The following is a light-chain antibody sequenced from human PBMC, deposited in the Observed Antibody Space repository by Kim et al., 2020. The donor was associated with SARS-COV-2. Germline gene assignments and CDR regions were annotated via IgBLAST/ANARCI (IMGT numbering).Light chain of an antibody. J-gene: IGKJ1*01. CDR3: QQCKGAPWT. Sequence: ASVGARVTITCRASQGISNYLAWYQQKPGKVPKLLIYAASALRSGVPSRLSGSGSGTDFTLTITSLQPEDVAVYYCQQCKGAPWTFGHGTKVDIK. V-gene: IGKV1-27*01. CDR1: QGISNY. CDR2: AAS.